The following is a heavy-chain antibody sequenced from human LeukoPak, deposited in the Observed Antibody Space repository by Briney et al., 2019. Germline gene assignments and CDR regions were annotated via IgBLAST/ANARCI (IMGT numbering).Heavy chain of an antibody. CDR2: ISGSGGST. CDR3: ARQKTPNYCSSTSCYRVDAFDI. J-gene: IGHJ3*02. D-gene: IGHD2-2*01. Sequence: GGSLRLSCAASGFTFSSYAMSWVRQAPGKGLEWVSAISGSGGSTYYADSVKGRLTISRDNSKNTLYLQMNSLRAEDTAVYYCARQKTPNYCSSTSCYRVDAFDIWGQGTMVTVSS. CDR1: GFTFSSYA. V-gene: IGHV3-23*01.